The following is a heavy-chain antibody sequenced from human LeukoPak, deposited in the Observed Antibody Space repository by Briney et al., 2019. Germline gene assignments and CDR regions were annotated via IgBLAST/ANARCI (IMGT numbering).Heavy chain of an antibody. Sequence: SQTLSLTCTVSGGSISSGGYYWSWIRQHPGKGLEWIGYIYYSGSTNYNPSLKSRVTISVDTSKNQFSLKLSSVTAADTAVYYCARSLTNYGSDYFDYWGQGTLVTVSS. J-gene: IGHJ4*02. CDR3: ARSLTNYGSDYFDY. CDR1: GGSISSGGYY. V-gene: IGHV4-31*03. CDR2: IYYSGST. D-gene: IGHD3-10*01.